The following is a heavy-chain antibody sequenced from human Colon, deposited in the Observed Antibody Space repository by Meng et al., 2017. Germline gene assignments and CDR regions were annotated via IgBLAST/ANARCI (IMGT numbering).Heavy chain of an antibody. CDR2: VSAKNGNT. CDR1: GYSFDSEG. CDR3: ARVIPRGYSYYLDC. Sequence: ATVKVSRESTGYSFDSEGFRWERQGPGQGLEWVGWVSAKNGNTNHAENLQARITMTTDASTSTAYMELRSLRPDDTAVYYCARVIPRGYSYYLDCWCQGTLVTVSS. J-gene: IGHJ4*02. V-gene: IGHV1-18*01. D-gene: IGHD5-18*01.